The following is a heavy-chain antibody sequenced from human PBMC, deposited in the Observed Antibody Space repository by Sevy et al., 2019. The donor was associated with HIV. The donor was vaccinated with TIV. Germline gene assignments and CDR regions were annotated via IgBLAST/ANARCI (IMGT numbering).Heavy chain of an antibody. J-gene: IGHJ4*02. CDR2: IWYDGSNK. CDR3: AKEGSGSYYFDY. V-gene: IGHV3-33*06. D-gene: IGHD3-10*01. CDR1: GFTFSSYG. Sequence: GWSLRLSCAASGFTFSSYGMHWVRQAPGKGLEWVAVIWYDGSNKYYADSVKGRFTISRDNSKNTLYLQMNSLRAEDTAVYYCAKEGSGSYYFDYWGQGTLVTVSS.